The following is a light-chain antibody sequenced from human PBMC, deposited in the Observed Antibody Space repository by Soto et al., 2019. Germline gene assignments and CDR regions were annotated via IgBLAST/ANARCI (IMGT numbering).Light chain of an antibody. CDR3: NQYMAAPI. J-gene: IGKJ2*01. V-gene: IGKV4-1*01. CDR2: WSS. Sequence: DIVMTQSPDSLAVSLGERATINCKSSQSVLSSSNNRNYVAWYQQKPGQSPKLLLSWSSSRESGVPDRFSGSGSGTNFTLTTSTLQAEDGAVFSFNQYMAAPIFGRGPRLKIK. CDR1: QSVLSSSNNRNY.